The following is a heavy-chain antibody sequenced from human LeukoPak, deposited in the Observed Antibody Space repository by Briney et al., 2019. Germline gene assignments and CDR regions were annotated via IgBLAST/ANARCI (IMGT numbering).Heavy chain of an antibody. V-gene: IGHV1-18*01. CDR3: ATPLPPGGATTRFDY. D-gene: IGHD1-26*01. Sequence: ASVKVSCKASGYTFTSYGISWVRQAPGQGLEWMGWISAYNGNTNYAQKLQGRVTMTTDTSTSTAYMELSSLRSEDTAVYYCATPLPPGGATTRFDYWGQGTLVTVSS. CDR2: ISAYNGNT. J-gene: IGHJ4*02. CDR1: GYTFTSYG.